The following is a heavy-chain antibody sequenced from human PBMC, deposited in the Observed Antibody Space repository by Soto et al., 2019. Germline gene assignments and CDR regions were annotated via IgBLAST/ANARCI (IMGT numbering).Heavy chain of an antibody. CDR1: GYTFTGYY. D-gene: IGHD6-6*01. CDR2: INPNSGGT. Sequence: ASVKVSCKASGYTFTGYYMHWVRQAPGQGLEWMGWINPNSGGTNYAQKFQGWVTMTRDTSISTAYMELSRLRSDDTAVYYCARGREYRSSFVAFDIWGQVTMVTVSS. J-gene: IGHJ3*02. V-gene: IGHV1-2*04. CDR3: ARGREYRSSFVAFDI.